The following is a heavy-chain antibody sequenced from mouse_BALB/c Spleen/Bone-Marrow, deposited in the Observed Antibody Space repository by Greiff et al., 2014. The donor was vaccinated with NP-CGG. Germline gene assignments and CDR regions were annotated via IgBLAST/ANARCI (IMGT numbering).Heavy chain of an antibody. D-gene: IGHD2-3*01. CDR3: ARWLLPYGLDY. Sequence: EVQGVEYGAELVKPGASVKLSCTASGFNIKDTYMHWVKQRPEQGLEWIGRIDPANGNTKYDPKFQGKATITADTSSNTAYLQLSSLTSEDTAVYYCARWLLPYGLDYWGQGTSVTVSS. CDR1: GFNIKDTY. V-gene: IGHV14-3*02. J-gene: IGHJ4*01. CDR2: IDPANGNT.